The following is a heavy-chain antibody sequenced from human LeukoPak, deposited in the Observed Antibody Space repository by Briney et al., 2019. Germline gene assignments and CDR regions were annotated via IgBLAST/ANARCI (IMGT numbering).Heavy chain of an antibody. Sequence: GRSLRLSCAASGFTFSTYAMHWVRQAPGKGLERVAMIWYNGKNKHYADSVKGRFTISRDNSKNTLDLQMNSLRADDTAVYYCVRDPSNSGWAFDYWGQGTLVTVSS. D-gene: IGHD6-19*01. V-gene: IGHV3-33*01. J-gene: IGHJ4*02. CDR3: VRDPSNSGWAFDY. CDR2: IWYNGKNK. CDR1: GFTFSTYA.